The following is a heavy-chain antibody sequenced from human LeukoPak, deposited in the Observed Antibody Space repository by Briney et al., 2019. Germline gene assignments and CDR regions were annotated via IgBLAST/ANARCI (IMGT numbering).Heavy chain of an antibody. J-gene: IGHJ6*02. V-gene: IGHV1-18*01. D-gene: IGHD6-13*01. CDR1: GGTFSSYP. Sequence: ASVKVSCKVPGGTFSSYPISWVRQAPGQGLEWMGWISAYNGNTNYAQKLQGRVTMTTDTPTSTAYMELRSLRSDDTAVYYCARDWGIEVMDVWGQGTTVTVSS. CDR2: ISAYNGNT. CDR3: ARDWGIEVMDV.